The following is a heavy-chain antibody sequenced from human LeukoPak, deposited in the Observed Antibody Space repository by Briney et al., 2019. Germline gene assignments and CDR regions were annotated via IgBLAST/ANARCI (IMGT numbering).Heavy chain of an antibody. J-gene: IGHJ4*02. D-gene: IGHD1-7*01. Sequence: VASVKVSRKASGYTFTSYYMHWVRQAPGQGLEWMGIINPSSGSTSYPQKFQGRVTMTRDTSTSTVYMELSSLRSEDTAVFYCARDTKRNYNFDYWGQGTLVTVSS. CDR3: ARDTKRNYNFDY. CDR2: INPSSGST. V-gene: IGHV1-46*01. CDR1: GYTFTSYY.